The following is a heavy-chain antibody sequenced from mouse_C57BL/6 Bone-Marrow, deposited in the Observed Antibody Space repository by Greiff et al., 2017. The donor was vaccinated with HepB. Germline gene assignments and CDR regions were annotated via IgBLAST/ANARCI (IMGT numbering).Heavy chain of an antibody. V-gene: IGHV5-9-1*02. CDR2: ISSGGDYI. J-gene: IGHJ4*01. Sequence: EVMLVESGEGLVKPGGSLKLSCAASGFTFSSYAMSWVRQTPEKRLEWVAYISSGGDYIYYADTVKGRFTISRDNARNTLYLQMSSLKSEDTAMYYCTRGMKFWYAMDYWGQGTSVTVSS. CDR1: GFTFSSYA. CDR3: TRGMKFWYAMDY.